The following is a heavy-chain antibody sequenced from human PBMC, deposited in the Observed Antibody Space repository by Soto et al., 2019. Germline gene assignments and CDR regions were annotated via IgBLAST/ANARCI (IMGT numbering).Heavy chain of an antibody. CDR2: TNSDGSDT. V-gene: IGHV3-74*01. CDR1: GFTFSTYW. Sequence: PGGSLRLSCAASGFTFSTYWMYWVRQAPGKGLVWVSRTNSDGSDTSYADSVKGRFTISRDNAKNTLYLQMNSLRAEDTATYYCTRMTIVGTNQPNWFDPWGQGTLVTVSS. D-gene: IGHD1-26*01. CDR3: TRMTIVGTNQPNWFDP. J-gene: IGHJ5*02.